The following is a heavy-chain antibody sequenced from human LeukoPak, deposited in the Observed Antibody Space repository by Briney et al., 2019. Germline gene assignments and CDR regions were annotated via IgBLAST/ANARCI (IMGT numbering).Heavy chain of an antibody. V-gene: IGHV3-23*01. J-gene: IGHJ6*03. Sequence: GGSLRLSCAASGFTFSTYAMSWVRQAPGKGLEWVGTISGSGGSTYYADSVKGRFTISRDHSKKTMYLQMNSMRTEDKAVYYCARGGVGYSYGYYHYYMDVWGKGTTVTVSS. CDR2: ISGSGGST. D-gene: IGHD5-18*01. CDR3: ARGGVGYSYGYYHYYMDV. CDR1: GFTFSTYA.